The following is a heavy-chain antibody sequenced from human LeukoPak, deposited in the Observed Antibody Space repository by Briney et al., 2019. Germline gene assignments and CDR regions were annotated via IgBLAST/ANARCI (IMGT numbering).Heavy chain of an antibody. J-gene: IGHJ4*02. CDR3: VRDPGGAGYSSGHEDY. D-gene: IGHD6-19*01. Sequence: ASVKVSCKASGYTFTSYYMHRVRQAPGQGLEWMGIINPSGGSTSYAQEFQGRVTMTRDTSTSTVYMELSSLSSEDTAVYYCVRDPGGAGYSSGHEDYWGQGTLVTVSS. V-gene: IGHV1-46*01. CDR2: INPSGGST. CDR1: GYTFTSYY.